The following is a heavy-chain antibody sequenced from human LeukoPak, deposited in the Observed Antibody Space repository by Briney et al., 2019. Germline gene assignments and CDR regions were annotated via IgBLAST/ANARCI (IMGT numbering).Heavy chain of an antibody. V-gene: IGHV4-30-2*01. CDR3: ARGGSSWPLVY. J-gene: IGHJ4*02. Sequence: SETLSLTCTVSGGSISSGGYYWSWIRQPPGKGLEWIGYIYHSGSTYYNPSLKSRVTISVDRSKNQFSLKLSSVTAADTAVYYCARGGSSWPLVYWGQGTLVTVSS. D-gene: IGHD6-13*01. CDR2: IYHSGST. CDR1: GGSISSGGYY.